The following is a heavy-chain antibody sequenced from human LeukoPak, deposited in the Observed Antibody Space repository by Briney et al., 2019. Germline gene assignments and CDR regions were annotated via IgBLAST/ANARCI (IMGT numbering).Heavy chain of an antibody. V-gene: IGHV3-53*01. J-gene: IGHJ5*02. CDR2: IYSGGST. Sequence: GSLRLSCAASGFTVNSNYMTWVRQAPGKGLEWVSVIYSGGSTYYADSVKGRFTISRDNSKNTAYLQMNSLRAEDTAVYYCARGVGGYCSSVTCYNGWFDPWGQGTLVTVSS. CDR3: ARGVGGYCSSVTCYNGWFDP. D-gene: IGHD2-2*02. CDR1: GFTVNSNY.